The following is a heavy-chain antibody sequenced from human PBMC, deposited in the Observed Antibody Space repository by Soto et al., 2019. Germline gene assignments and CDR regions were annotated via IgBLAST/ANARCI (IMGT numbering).Heavy chain of an antibody. D-gene: IGHD6-13*01. V-gene: IGHV3-33*01. CDR2: IWFDGSNE. Sequence: QVQLVESGGGVVQPGWSLRLSCAASGFTFSDYGMHWVRQAPGEGLQWVAVIWFDGSNEHYADSVKGRFTISRDNSKNTLYLQMNSLRAEDTAVYYCASLYSSSPLDYWGQGTLVTVSS. J-gene: IGHJ4*02. CDR3: ASLYSSSPLDY. CDR1: GFTFSDYG.